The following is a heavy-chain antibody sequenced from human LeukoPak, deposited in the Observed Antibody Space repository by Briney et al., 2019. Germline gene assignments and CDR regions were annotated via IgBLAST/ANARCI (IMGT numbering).Heavy chain of an antibody. CDR2: FDPEDGET. CDR3: ATILGYCSGGSCSDVDY. CDR1: GYTLTELS. Sequence: ASVKVSCKVSGYTLTELSMHWVRQAPGKGLEWMGGFDPEDGETIYAQKSQGRVTMTEDTSTDTAYMELSSLRSEDTAVYYCATILGYCSGGSCSDVDYWGQGTLVTVSS. V-gene: IGHV1-24*01. J-gene: IGHJ4*02. D-gene: IGHD2-15*01.